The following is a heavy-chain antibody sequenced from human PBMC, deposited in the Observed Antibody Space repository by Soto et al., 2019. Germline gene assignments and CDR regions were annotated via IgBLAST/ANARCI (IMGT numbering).Heavy chain of an antibody. CDR3: AKDRWEFTRYFDS. D-gene: IGHD1-26*01. Sequence: QVQLVEPGGGVVQPGTSLRLSCAASGFTFSTYAMHWVRQAPGKGLEWVAMISKDGNDQYYADSVKGRFTVSRDNSKNTVSLQMHSLRPEDTAFYYCAKDRWEFTRYFDSWGQGTLVTVSS. CDR2: ISKDGNDQ. V-gene: IGHV3-30*18. CDR1: GFTFSTYA. J-gene: IGHJ4*02.